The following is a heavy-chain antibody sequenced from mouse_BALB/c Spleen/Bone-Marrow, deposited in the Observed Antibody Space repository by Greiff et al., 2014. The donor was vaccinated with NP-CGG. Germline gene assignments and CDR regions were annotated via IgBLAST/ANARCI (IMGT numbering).Heavy chain of an antibody. CDR1: GDSITSGY. CDR3: ARSGSSGYHYYAMDY. V-gene: IGHV3-8*02. CDR2: ISYSSST. J-gene: IGHJ4*01. Sequence: VQLQQSGPSLVKPSQTLSLTCSVTGDSITSGYWNWIRKFPGNKLEYMGFISYSSSTYYNPSLKSRISITRDTSKNLYYLQLNPVTTEDSATYYCARSGSSGYHYYAMDYWGQGTSVTVSS. D-gene: IGHD3-1*01.